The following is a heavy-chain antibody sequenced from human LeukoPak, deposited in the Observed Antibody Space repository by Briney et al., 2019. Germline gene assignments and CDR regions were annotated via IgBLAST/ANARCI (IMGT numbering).Heavy chain of an antibody. CDR2: INGDGRTA. D-gene: IGHD4-17*01. V-gene: IGHV3-74*01. Sequence: GGSLRLSCAASGFTFSIYRMHWVRQAPGEGLVWVSRINGDGRTATYADSVKGRFTISRDNAKNTLYLQMNSLRAEDTAVYYCATTVTTRGFDYWGQGTLVTVSS. J-gene: IGHJ4*02. CDR1: GFTFSIYR. CDR3: ATTVTTRGFDY.